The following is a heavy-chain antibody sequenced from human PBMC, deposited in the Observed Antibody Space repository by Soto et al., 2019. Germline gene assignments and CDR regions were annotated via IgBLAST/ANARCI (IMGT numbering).Heavy chain of an antibody. Sequence: GGSLRLSCAASGFTFSSYGMHWVRQAPGKGLEWVAVISYDGSNKYYADSVKGRFTISRDNSKNTLYLQMNSLRAEDTAVYYCAKEPYSSSWYWYFDLWGRGTLVTVSS. V-gene: IGHV3-30*18. J-gene: IGHJ2*01. CDR2: ISYDGSNK. CDR1: GFTFSSYG. D-gene: IGHD6-13*01. CDR3: AKEPYSSSWYWYFDL.